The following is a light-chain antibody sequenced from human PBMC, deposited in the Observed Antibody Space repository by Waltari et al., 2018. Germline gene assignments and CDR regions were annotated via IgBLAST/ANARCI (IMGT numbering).Light chain of an antibody. Sequence: QSVLTQPPSVSAAPGQTVTISCSGSSSNIGSNYVSWYQHLPRTAPKVLIYNNNELPSGIPDRFSGSTSGTSATLVITGLQTGDEADYYCATWDTSLGDLWVFGGGTRLTVL. CDR1: SSNIGSNY. CDR2: NNN. V-gene: IGLV1-51*01. CDR3: ATWDTSLGDLWV. J-gene: IGLJ3*02.